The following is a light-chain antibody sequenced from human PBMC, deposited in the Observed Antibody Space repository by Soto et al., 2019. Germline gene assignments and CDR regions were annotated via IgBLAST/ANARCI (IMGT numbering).Light chain of an antibody. CDR1: SSDVGAYNY. CDR3: SSFTTSSTVV. CDR2: DVD. Sequence: QSALTQPASVSGSPGQSITISCTGTSSDVGAYNYVSWYQQHPGKVPKLMIYDVDNRPSGVSNRFSGSKSGNTASLTISGLQAEDESDYYCSSFTTSSTVVFGAGTKLTVL. V-gene: IGLV2-14*03. J-gene: IGLJ2*01.